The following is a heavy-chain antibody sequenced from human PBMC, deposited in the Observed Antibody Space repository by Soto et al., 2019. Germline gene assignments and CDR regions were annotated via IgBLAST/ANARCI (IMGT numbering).Heavy chain of an antibody. Sequence: SETLSLTCAVSGGSSISYYWSWIGQPAGKLLEWIGRIYTSGSTNYNPSLKTRVTMSVEKSKNQFSLKLSSVTAAETAVYYCATATAVAGNFHSSRHAPLVTVSS. CDR3: ATATAVAGNFHS. V-gene: IGHV4-4*07. CDR1: GGSSISYY. J-gene: IGHJ4*01. D-gene: IGHD6-19*01. CDR2: IYTSGST.